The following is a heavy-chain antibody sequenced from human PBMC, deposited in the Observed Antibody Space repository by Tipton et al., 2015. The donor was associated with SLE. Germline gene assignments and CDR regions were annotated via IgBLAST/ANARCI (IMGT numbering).Heavy chain of an antibody. CDR3: ASRALWGGLDY. D-gene: IGHD3-3*01. V-gene: IGHV4-34*01. CDR1: GGSFSGYY. CDR2: INHSGST. Sequence: TLSLTCAVYGGSFSGYYWGWIRQPPGKGLEWIGEINHSGSTNYNPSLKSRVTISVDTSKNQFSLKLSSVTAADTAVYYCASRALWGGLDYWGQGTLVTVSS. J-gene: IGHJ4*02.